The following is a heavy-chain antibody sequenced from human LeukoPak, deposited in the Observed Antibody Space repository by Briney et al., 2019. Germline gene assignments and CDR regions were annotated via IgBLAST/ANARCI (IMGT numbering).Heavy chain of an antibody. V-gene: IGHV4-59*02. CDR1: GGSVSSHY. CDR3: ARGWGYDFWSGHRDYMDV. J-gene: IGHJ6*03. CDR2: IYYSGST. D-gene: IGHD3-3*01. Sequence: SETLSLTCTVSGGSVSSHYWSWIRQPPGKGLEWIGYIYYSGSTNYNPSLKSRVTISVDTSKNQFSLKLSSVTAADTAVYYCARGWGYDFWSGHRDYMDVWGKGTTVTVSS.